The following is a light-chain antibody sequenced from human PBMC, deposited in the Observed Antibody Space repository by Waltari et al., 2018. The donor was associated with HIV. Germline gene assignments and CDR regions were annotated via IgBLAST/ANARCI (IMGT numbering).Light chain of an antibody. Sequence: QSVLMQPPSVSAAPGQKVTISCSGSSSNIGKNFVSWYKQLPGAAPKPLIYDNNKRPSGIPDRFSGSKSGTSATLGITGLQTGDEADYYCGTWDSSLSGVVFGGGTKLTVL. V-gene: IGLV1-51*01. CDR2: DNN. J-gene: IGLJ2*01. CDR3: GTWDSSLSGVV. CDR1: SSNIGKNF.